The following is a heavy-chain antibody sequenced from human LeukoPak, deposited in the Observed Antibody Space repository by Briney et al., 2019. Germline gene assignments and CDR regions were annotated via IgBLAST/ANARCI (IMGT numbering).Heavy chain of an antibody. CDR1: GFTFSTYG. V-gene: IGHV3-30*02. Sequence: GGSLRLSCAASGFTFSTYGMHWVRQAPGKGLEWVAFIRNDGTIKYYADSVKGRFTISRDNSKNTLYLQMNSLRAEDTAVYYCARAAAPGNNWFDPWGQGTLVTVSS. CDR2: IRNDGTIK. J-gene: IGHJ5*02. D-gene: IGHD6-13*01. CDR3: ARAAAPGNNWFDP.